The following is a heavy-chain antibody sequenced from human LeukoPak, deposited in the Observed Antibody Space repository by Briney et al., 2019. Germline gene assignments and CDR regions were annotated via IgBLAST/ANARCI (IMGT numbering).Heavy chain of an antibody. CDR1: GASISSGGYS. CDR2: VFHSGRT. CDR3: ARERVGTTISHPFDP. J-gene: IGHJ5*02. V-gene: IGHV4-30-2*01. D-gene: IGHD2-21*02. Sequence: SQTLSLTCNVSGASISSGGYSWSWIRQPPGKGLEWIGFVFHSGRTHYNPSLKSRVTISADRSSNHFSLKLTSVTAADTAVYYCARERVGTTISHPFDPWGQGILVTVSS.